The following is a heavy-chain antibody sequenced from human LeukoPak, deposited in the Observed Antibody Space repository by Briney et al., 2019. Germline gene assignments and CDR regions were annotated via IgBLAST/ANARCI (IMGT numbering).Heavy chain of an antibody. Sequence: PSETLSLTCAVSCYSISSGYYWGWIRQPPGKGLGWIGIIYHSGITYYNPSLKSRVTISGDTSKNQFSLKLSSVTAADTAVYYCARSIAAAGSGGFDNWGQGTLVTVSS. V-gene: IGHV4-38-2*01. CDR3: ARSIAAAGSGGFDN. CDR1: CYSISSGYY. CDR2: IYHSGIT. D-gene: IGHD6-13*01. J-gene: IGHJ4*02.